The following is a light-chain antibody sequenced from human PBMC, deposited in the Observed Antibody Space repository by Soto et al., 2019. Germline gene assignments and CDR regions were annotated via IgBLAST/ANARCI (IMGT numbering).Light chain of an antibody. CDR1: SSDVGGYNY. CDR2: EVV. J-gene: IGLJ1*01. V-gene: IGLV2-14*01. Sequence: QSALTQPASVSGSPGQSITISCTGNSSDVGGYNYVSWYQHHPGKAPKLMIYEVVNRPSGVSNRFSGSKSGNTASLTISGLQAEDEADYYGTSYTSSSPLVFGTGTKLTVL. CDR3: TSYTSSSPLV.